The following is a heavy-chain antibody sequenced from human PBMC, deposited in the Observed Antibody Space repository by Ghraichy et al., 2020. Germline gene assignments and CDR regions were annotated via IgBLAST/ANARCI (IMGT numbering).Heavy chain of an antibody. CDR1: GYTFTDYF. CDR2: INPNNGGT. V-gene: IGHV1-2*06. CDR3: ARRANRDY. J-gene: IGHJ4*02. Sequence: ASVKVSCKASGYTFTDYFMHWVRQAPGQGLEWMGRINPNNGGTDYAQKFQGRVTMTRDTSISTAYMELSSLRSDDAAVYYCARRANRDYWGQGTLVTVSS.